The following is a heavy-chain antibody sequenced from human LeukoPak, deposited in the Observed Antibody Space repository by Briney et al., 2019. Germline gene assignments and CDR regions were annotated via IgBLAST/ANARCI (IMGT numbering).Heavy chain of an antibody. Sequence: SVKVSCKVSGYTLTELSMHWVRQAPGKGLEWMGGIIPIFGTANYAQKFQGRVTITADESTSTAYMELSSLRSEDTAVYYCARYYYDSSGYYYFDYWGQGTLVTVSS. CDR1: GYTLTELS. J-gene: IGHJ4*02. V-gene: IGHV1-69*13. D-gene: IGHD3-22*01. CDR2: IIPIFGTA. CDR3: ARYYYDSSGYYYFDY.